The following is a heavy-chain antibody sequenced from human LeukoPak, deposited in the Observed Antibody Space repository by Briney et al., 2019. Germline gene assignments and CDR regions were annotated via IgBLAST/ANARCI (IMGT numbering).Heavy chain of an antibody. J-gene: IGHJ4*02. CDR3: AAYCGGDCLNDY. CDR1: GFTFTSSA. V-gene: IGHV1-58*02. Sequence: SVKVSCKASGFTFTSSAMQWVRQARGQRLEWRGWIVVGSGNTNYAQKFQERVTITRDMSTSTAYMELSSLRSEDTAVYYCAAYCGGDCLNDYWGQGTLVAVSS. CDR2: IVVGSGNT. D-gene: IGHD2-21*01.